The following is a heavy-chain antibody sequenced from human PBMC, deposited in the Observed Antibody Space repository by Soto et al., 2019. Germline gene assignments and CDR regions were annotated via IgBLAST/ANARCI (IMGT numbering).Heavy chain of an antibody. CDR2: INTDGSTT. Sequence: GGSLRLSCAASGFSFSSYWMHWVRQAPGKGLVWVSRINTDGSTTTYAESVKGRFTISRDNAKNTLYLQMNSLRAEDTAVYYCTRPHSSSSGLDYWGQGTLVTVSS. D-gene: IGHD6-6*01. J-gene: IGHJ4*02. V-gene: IGHV3-74*01. CDR1: GFSFSSYW. CDR3: TRPHSSSSGLDY.